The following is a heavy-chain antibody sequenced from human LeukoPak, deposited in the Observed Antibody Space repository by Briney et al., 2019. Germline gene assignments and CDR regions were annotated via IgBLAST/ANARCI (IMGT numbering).Heavy chain of an antibody. CDR2: INGDGSST. CDR3: ARGTGNYGGWDY. D-gene: IGHD1-7*01. CDR1: GITFGSYW. Sequence: GGSLRLSCAASGITFGSYWMHWVRQAPGKGLVWVSRINGDGSSTNYADSVKGRFTISRDNAKNTLYLQMNSLRAEDTAVYYCARGTGNYGGWDYWGQGTLVTVSS. J-gene: IGHJ4*02. V-gene: IGHV3-74*01.